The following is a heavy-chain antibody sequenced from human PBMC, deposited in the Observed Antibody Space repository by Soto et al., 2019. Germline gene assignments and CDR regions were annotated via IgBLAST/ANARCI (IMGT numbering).Heavy chain of an antibody. Sequence: EEQLVESGGGLVQPGGSLRLSCAASGFTIRSYWMTWVRQAPGKGLEWVANIKQDGSETYYVESVQGRFIISRENAENSLYLEMNSLRAEDTAVYYCARFSREYSSGQKDWGQGTLVTVSS. CDR3: ARFSREYSSGQKD. CDR1: GFTIRSYW. J-gene: IGHJ4*02. D-gene: IGHD3-22*01. V-gene: IGHV3-7*01. CDR2: IKQDGSET.